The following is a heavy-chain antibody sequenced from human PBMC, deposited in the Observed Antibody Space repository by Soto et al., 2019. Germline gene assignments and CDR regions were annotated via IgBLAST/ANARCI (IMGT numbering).Heavy chain of an antibody. D-gene: IGHD6-6*01. CDR3: ATAAAYSSSTSEYEHYIFIDV. V-gene: IGHV3-9*01. CDR2: IHSNGGTL. CDR1: GFDFDRYA. J-gene: IGHJ3*01. Sequence: GGSLRLSCVASGFDFDRYALHWVRQAPGKGLEWVAGIHSNGGTLGYADSVKGRFTISRDHAKNSLFLQMNSLRSGDTALYFCATAAAYSSSTSEYEHYIFIDVWGQGTTVTVSS.